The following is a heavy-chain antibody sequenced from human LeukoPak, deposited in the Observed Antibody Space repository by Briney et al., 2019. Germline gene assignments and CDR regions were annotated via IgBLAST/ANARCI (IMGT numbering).Heavy chain of an antibody. V-gene: IGHV4-59*01. CDR2: IYYSGST. Sequence: PSETLSLTCTVAGGSISSYYWSWIRQPPGKGLEWIGYIYYSGSTNYNPSLKSRVTTSVDTSKNQFSLKLSSVTAADTAVYYCARGDVFFDYWGQGTLVTVSS. D-gene: IGHD5-24*01. J-gene: IGHJ4*02. CDR1: GGSISSYY. CDR3: ARGDVFFDY.